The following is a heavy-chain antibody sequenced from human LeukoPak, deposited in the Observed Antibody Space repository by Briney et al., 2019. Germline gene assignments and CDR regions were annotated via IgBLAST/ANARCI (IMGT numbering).Heavy chain of an antibody. Sequence: SETLSLTCDVYGGSFSGYHWTWIRQPPGKGLEWIGEINHSGSTNYNPSLKSRVTISVDTSKNQFSLKLSSVTAADTAVYYCARMDPGRYYYYYYGMDVWGQGTTVTVSS. V-gene: IGHV4-34*01. CDR3: ARMDPGRYYYYYYGMDV. J-gene: IGHJ6*02. CDR2: INHSGST. D-gene: IGHD2-2*03. CDR1: GGSFSGYH.